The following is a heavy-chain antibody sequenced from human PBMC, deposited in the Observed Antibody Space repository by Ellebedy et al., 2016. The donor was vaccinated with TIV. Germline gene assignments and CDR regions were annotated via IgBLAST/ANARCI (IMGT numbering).Heavy chain of an antibody. J-gene: IGHJ4*02. CDR1: GGSFSGYY. CDR2: INHSGST. D-gene: IGHD2-2*01. CDR3: ARDGCSSTSCRLFDY. V-gene: IGHV4-34*01. Sequence: SETLSLXXAVYGGSFSGYYWSWIRQPPGKGLEWIGEINHSGSTNYNPSLKSRVTISVDTSKNQFSLKLSSVTAADTAVYYCARDGCSSTSCRLFDYWGQGTLVTVSS.